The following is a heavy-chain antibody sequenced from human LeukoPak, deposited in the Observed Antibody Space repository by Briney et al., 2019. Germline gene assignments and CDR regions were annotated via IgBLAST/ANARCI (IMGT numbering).Heavy chain of an antibody. J-gene: IGHJ6*02. CDR1: GDSVSSNSAS. Sequence: PSQTLSLTCAISGDSVSSNSASWSWIRQSPSRGLEWLGKTLYRSKWYNDYAVSVKSRITINPDTSKNQFSLQLNSVTPEDTAVYYCARSHYYGMDVWGQGTTVTVAS. CDR3: ARSHYYGMDV. V-gene: IGHV6-1*01. CDR2: TLYRSKWYN.